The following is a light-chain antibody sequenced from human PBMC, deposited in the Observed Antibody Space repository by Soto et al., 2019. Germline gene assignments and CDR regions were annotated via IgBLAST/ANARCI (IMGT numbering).Light chain of an antibody. V-gene: IGKV2-24*01. Sequence: EIVMTQTPLSSPVTLGQPASISCRSSESLVHSDGTTYLSWFHLRPGQPPRLLIHQISDRCYGVPGRFGGRGAGAESTLKSSRLEAEDVGLYYCLQATHFPWTFGQGTKVEVK. CDR3: LQATHFPWT. CDR2: QIS. J-gene: IGKJ1*01. CDR1: ESLVHSDGTTY.